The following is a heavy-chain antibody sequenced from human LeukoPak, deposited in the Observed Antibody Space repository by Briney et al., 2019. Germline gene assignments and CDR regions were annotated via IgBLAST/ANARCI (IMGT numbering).Heavy chain of an antibody. CDR3: ARDVANCGGDCYLAGDAFDI. V-gene: IGHV4-59*01. Sequence: SETLSLTCTVSGGSISSYYWSWIRQPPGKGLEWIGYIYYSGSTNYNPSLKSRVTISVDTSKNQFSQKLSSVTAADTAVYYCARDVANCGGDCYLAGDAFDIWGQGTMVTVSS. CDR2: IYYSGST. D-gene: IGHD2-21*02. CDR1: GGSISSYY. J-gene: IGHJ3*02.